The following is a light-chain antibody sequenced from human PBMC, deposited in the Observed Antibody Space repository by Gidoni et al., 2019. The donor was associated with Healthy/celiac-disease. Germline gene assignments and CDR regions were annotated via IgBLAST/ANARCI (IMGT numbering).Light chain of an antibody. CDR2: QDS. CDR1: KLGDKY. J-gene: IGLJ2*01. Sequence: YELTQPPPVSVSPGQTASIPCSGDKLGDKYACWYQQKPGQSPVLVIYQDSKRPSGIPERFSGSNSGNTATLTISGTQAMDEADYYCQAWDSSTGVVFGGGTKLTVL. V-gene: IGLV3-1*01. CDR3: QAWDSSTGVV.